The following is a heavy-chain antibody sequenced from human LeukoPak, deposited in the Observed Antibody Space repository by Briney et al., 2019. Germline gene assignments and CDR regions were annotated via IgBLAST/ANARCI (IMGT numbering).Heavy chain of an antibody. V-gene: IGHV4-30-2*01. Sequence: NPSETLSLTCAVSGGSISSGAYSWGWIRQPPGKGLEWIGYIYHSGTTYYNPSLKSRATISVDRSKNQFSLKLSSVTAADTAVYYCARLFSGSYFDDAFDIWGQGTMVTVSS. CDR2: IYHSGTT. CDR3: ARLFSGSYFDDAFDI. J-gene: IGHJ3*02. CDR1: GGSISSGAYS. D-gene: IGHD1-26*01.